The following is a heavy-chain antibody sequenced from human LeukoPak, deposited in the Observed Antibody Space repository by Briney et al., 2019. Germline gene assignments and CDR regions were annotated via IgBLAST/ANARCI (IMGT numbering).Heavy chain of an antibody. CDR1: GFTFSNAW. V-gene: IGHV3-15*01. CDR2: IKSKTDGGTT. Sequence: GGSLRLSCAASGFTFSNAWVSWVRQAPGKGLERVGRIKSKTDGGTTDYAAPVKGRFTISRDDSKNTLYLQMNSLKSEDTAVYYCARGGPYHSPIWGQGTMVTVSS. J-gene: IGHJ3*02. D-gene: IGHD2-15*01. CDR3: ARGGPYHSPI.